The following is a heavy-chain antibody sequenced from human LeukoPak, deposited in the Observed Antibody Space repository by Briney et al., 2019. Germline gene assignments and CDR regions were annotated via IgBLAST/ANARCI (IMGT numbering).Heavy chain of an antibody. CDR2: IYTSGST. V-gene: IGHV4-4*09. CDR1: GGSISSYI. J-gene: IGHJ4*02. D-gene: IGHD3-16*01. CDR3: ARQPGTGGINL. Sequence: PETLSLTCSVSGGSISSYIWSWIRQPPGKGLEWIGYIYTSGSTDYNPSLKSRVTISVDRSKNQFSLKLNSVTAADTAFYYCARQPGTGGINLWGQGTLVTVSS.